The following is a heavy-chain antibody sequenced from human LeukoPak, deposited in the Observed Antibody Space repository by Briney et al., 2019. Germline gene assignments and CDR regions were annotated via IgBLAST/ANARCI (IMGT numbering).Heavy chain of an antibody. V-gene: IGHV3-53*01. D-gene: IGHD3-9*01. J-gene: IGHJ5*02. CDR1: GFTVSTNS. Sequence: PGGSLRLSCTVSGFTVSTNSMSWVRQAPGKGLEWVSFIYSDNTHYSDSVKGRFTISRDNSKNTLYLQMNSLRAEDTAVYYCARLSRYDILTGPFDPWGQGTLVTVSS. CDR2: IYSDNT. CDR3: ARLSRYDILTGPFDP.